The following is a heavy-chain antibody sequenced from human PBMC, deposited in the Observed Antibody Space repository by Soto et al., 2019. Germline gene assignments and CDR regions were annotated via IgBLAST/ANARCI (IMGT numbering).Heavy chain of an antibody. CDR1: GGSIGSSSYY. Sequence: QLQLQESGPGLVKPSETLSLTCTVSGGSIGSSSYYWGWIRQPPGKGLEWIGSIYYSGSTYYNPSLKSRVTISVDTSKNQFSLKLSSVTAADTAVYYCARQQQQLVEPKVYYYYGMDVWGQGTTVTVSS. CDR2: IYYSGST. CDR3: ARQQQQLVEPKVYYYYGMDV. D-gene: IGHD6-13*01. J-gene: IGHJ6*02. V-gene: IGHV4-39*01.